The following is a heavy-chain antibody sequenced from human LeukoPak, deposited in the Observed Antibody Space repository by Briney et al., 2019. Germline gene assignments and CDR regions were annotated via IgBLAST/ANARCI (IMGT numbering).Heavy chain of an antibody. D-gene: IGHD5-18*01. CDR2: ITSSSTI. J-gene: IGHJ4*02. CDR3: ARVWDGYSGEDY. Sequence: PGGSLTLSCAASGFTFSNYNMIWLRQAPGKGLECISYITSSSTIHYADSVKGRFTISRDNAKKSLYLQMNSLRADDTAVYYCARVWDGYSGEDYWGQGTLVTVSS. CDR1: GFTFSNYN. V-gene: IGHV3-48*01.